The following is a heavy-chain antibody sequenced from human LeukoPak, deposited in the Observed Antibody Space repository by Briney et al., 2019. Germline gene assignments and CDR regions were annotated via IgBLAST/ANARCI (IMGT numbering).Heavy chain of an antibody. CDR2: IYTSGST. V-gene: IGHV4-61*02. D-gene: IGHD6-13*01. CDR3: ARHVGIAAAGNWFDP. Sequence: SQTLSLTCTVSGGSTSSGSYYWSWIRQPAGKGLEWIGRIYTSGSTNYNPSLKSRVTISVDTSKNQFSLKLSSVTAADTAVYYCARHVGIAAAGNWFDPWGQGTLVTVSS. J-gene: IGHJ5*02. CDR1: GGSTSSGSYY.